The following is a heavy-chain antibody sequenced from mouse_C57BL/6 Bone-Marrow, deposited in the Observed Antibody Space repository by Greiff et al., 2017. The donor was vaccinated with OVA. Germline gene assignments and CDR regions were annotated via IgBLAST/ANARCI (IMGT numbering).Heavy chain of an antibody. CDR3: ARDRPLYDSNWYFDD. CDR1: GFTFSSYA. J-gene: IGHJ1*03. Sequence: DVMLVESGGGLVQPGGSLKLSCAASGFTFSSYAMSWVRQTPEKRLEWVATISDGGSYTYYPDNVKGRFTISRDNAKNNLYLQMSHLKSEDTAMYYCARDRPLYDSNWYFDDWGTGTTVTVSS. V-gene: IGHV5-4*01. D-gene: IGHD1-1*01. CDR2: ISDGGSYT.